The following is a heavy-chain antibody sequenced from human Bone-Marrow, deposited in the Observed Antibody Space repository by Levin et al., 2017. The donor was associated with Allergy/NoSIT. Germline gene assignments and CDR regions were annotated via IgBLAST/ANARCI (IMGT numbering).Heavy chain of an antibody. CDR3: ARSGSPYNWFDP. V-gene: IGHV5-51*01. Sequence: HGESLKISCKGSGYSFTSYWIGWVRQRPGKGLEWMGIIYPGDSETTYSPSFQGNVTISADKSISTAYLQWSTLKASDTAVYYCARSGSPYNWFDPWGQGTLVTVSS. CDR1: GYSFTSYW. D-gene: IGHD6-19*01. J-gene: IGHJ5*02. CDR2: IYPGDSET.